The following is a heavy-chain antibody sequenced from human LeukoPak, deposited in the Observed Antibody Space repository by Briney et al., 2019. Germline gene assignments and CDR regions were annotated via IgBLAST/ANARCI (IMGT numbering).Heavy chain of an antibody. CDR2: IWYGGSNK. J-gene: IGHJ6*02. V-gene: IGHV3-30*02. CDR1: GFTFSSYG. CDR3: AKDSDTAMVDVYYYGMDV. D-gene: IGHD5-18*01. Sequence: GGSLRLSCAASGFTFSSYGMHWVRQAPGKGLEWVAVIWYGGSNKYYADSVKGRFTISRDNSKNTLYLQMNSLRAEDTAVYYCAKDSDTAMVDVYYYGMDVWGQGTTVTVSS.